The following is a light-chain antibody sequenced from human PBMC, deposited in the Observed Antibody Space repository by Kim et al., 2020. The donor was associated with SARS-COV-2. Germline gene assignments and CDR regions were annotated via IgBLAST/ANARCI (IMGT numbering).Light chain of an antibody. CDR3: QQYNSWPLT. J-gene: IGKJ4*01. V-gene: IGKV3-15*01. CDR2: DTS. Sequence: VSPGERVTLSCRASLSFSSRLAWFQQRPGQAPRLVIYDTSTRATGIPARFSGSGSGTEFTLTISSLESEDSAVYYCQQYNSWPLTFGGGTKVDIK. CDR1: LSFSSR.